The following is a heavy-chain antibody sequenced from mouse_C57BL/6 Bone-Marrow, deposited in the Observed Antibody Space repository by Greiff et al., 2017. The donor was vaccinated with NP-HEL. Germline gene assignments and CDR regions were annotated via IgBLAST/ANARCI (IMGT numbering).Heavy chain of an antibody. CDR3: AREPIYYGYDEPAWFAY. J-gene: IGHJ3*01. CDR2: IYPRSGNT. D-gene: IGHD2-2*01. Sequence: QVQLQQSGPELVKPGASVKLSCKASGYTFTSYGISWVKQRTGQGLEWIGEIYPRSGNTYYNEKFKGKATLTADKSSSTAYMELRSLTSEDSAVYFCAREPIYYGYDEPAWFAYWGQGTLVTVSA. V-gene: IGHV1-81*01. CDR1: GYTFTSYG.